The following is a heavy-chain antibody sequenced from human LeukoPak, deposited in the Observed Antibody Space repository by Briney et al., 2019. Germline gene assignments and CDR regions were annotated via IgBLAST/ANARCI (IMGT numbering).Heavy chain of an antibody. D-gene: IGHD6-19*01. Sequence: GGSLRLSCAASGFAFSVYEMYWVRQAPGKGLEWVSYISSSGGTRYYADSVKGRFTISRDNAKNSLYLQMNSLRAEDTAVYYCATLTVASSFDYWGQGTLVAVSS. V-gene: IGHV3-48*03. J-gene: IGHJ4*02. CDR2: ISSSGGTR. CDR1: GFAFSVYE. CDR3: ATLTVASSFDY.